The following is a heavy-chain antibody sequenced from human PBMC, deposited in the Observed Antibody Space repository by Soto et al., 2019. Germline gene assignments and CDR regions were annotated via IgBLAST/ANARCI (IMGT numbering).Heavy chain of an antibody. D-gene: IGHD3-22*01. J-gene: IGHJ4*02. CDR3: ARVHYYDSSGFYL. V-gene: IGHV3-21*01. CDR2: ISSSSSYI. Sequence: EVQLVASGGGLVKPGGSLRLSCEASGVTFSSYSMNWVRQAPGKVLEWVSSISSSSSYIYDGDSVKGRFTISRDNAKNSLYLQMNSLRAEDTATYYCARVHYYDSSGFYLWGQVTLVTVSS. CDR1: GVTFSSYS.